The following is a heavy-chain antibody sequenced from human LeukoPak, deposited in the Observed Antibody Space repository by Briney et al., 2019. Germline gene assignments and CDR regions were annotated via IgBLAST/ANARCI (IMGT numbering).Heavy chain of an antibody. V-gene: IGHV3-30*04. CDR2: ISYDGSNK. CDR1: GFTFSSYA. Sequence: GGSLRLSCAASGFTFSSYAMHWVRQAPGKGLEWVAVISYDGSNKYYADSVKGRFTISRDNSKNTLYLQMNSLRSDDTAVYYCARDSLAAINWFDPWGQGTLVTVSS. J-gene: IGHJ5*02. D-gene: IGHD2-2*02. CDR3: ARDSLAAINWFDP.